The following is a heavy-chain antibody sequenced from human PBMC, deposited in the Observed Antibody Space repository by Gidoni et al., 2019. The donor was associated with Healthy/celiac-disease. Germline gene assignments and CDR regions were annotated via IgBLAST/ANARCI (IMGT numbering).Heavy chain of an antibody. J-gene: IGHJ6*02. V-gene: IGHV1-69*01. D-gene: IGHD3-3*01. CDR1: GGTFSSYA. CDR3: ARGRHLYDFWSGYWTNYYYYGMDV. Sequence: VSCKASGGTFSSYAISWVRQAPGQGLEWMGGIIPIFDTANYAQKFQGRVTITADESTSTAYMELSSLRSEDTAVYYCARGRHLYDFWSGYWTNYYYYGMDVWGQGTTVTVSS. CDR2: IIPIFDTA.